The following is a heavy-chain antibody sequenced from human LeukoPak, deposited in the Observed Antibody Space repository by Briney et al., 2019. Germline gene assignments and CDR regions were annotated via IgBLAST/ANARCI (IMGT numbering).Heavy chain of an antibody. D-gene: IGHD4-23*01. CDR1: GFTFSSYS. Sequence: GGSLRLSCAASGFTFSSYSMHWVRQAPGKGLEWVSYISSSSSTIYYADSVKGRFTISRDNAKNSLYLQMDSLRAEDTALYYCAKDIMSTVVTRSYFDYWGQGTLVTVSS. CDR3: AKDIMSTVVTRSYFDY. V-gene: IGHV3-48*04. CDR2: ISSSSSTI. J-gene: IGHJ4*02.